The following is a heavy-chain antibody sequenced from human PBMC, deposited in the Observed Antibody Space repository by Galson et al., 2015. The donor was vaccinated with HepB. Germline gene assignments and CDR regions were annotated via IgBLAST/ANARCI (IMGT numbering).Heavy chain of an antibody. J-gene: IGHJ6*03. CDR1: GYTFTSYY. CDR2: INPNSGGT. Sequence: SVKVSCKASGYTFTSYYIHWVRQAPGQGLEWMGRINPNSGGTNYAQKFQGRVTMTRDTSISTAYMELSRLRSDDTAVYYCARVGAHYYYYMDVWGKGTTVTVSS. CDR3: ARVGAHYYYYMDV. V-gene: IGHV1-2*06. D-gene: IGHD1-26*01.